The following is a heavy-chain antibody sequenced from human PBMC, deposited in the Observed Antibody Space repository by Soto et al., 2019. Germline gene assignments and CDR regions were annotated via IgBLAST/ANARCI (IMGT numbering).Heavy chain of an antibody. CDR2: IHSGGDT. CDR3: ARSRTGTTYGGMDV. CDR1: GFAVSSNY. J-gene: IGHJ6*02. V-gene: IGHV3-66*01. D-gene: IGHD1-7*01. Sequence: PGGSLRLSCGASGFAVSSNYMTWVRQAPGKGLEWVSVIHSGGDTHYADSVRGRFTISRDNSKNTLYLQMNSLRAEDTAVYYCARSRTGTTYGGMDVWGQGTTVTVSS.